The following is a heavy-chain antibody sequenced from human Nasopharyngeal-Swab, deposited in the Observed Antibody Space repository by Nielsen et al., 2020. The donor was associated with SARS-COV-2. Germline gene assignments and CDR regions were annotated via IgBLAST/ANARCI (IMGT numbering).Heavy chain of an antibody. V-gene: IGHV4-34*01. CDR1: GGSISDYH. D-gene: IGHD6-25*01. Sequence: SETLSLTYAVYGGSISDYHWSWIRQPPGKGLEWIGEMKPSGRTNYNPSLKSRVAISIDTSKNQFILNLGSVTAADTAVYYCAGHPADFDYWGRGALVTVSS. CDR3: AGHPADFDY. J-gene: IGHJ4*02. CDR2: MKPSGRT.